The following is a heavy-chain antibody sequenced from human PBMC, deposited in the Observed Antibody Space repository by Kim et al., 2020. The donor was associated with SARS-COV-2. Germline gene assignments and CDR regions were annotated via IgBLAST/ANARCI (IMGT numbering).Heavy chain of an antibody. CDR2: ISYDGSNK. CDR3: ARESSPSHSSGWYVAYY. Sequence: GGSLRLSCAASGFTFSSYAMHWVRQAPGKGLEWVAVISYDGSNKYYADSVKGRFTISRDNSKNTLYLQMNSLRAEDTAVYYCARESSPSHSSGWYVAYY. D-gene: IGHD6-19*01. CDR1: GFTFSSYA. J-gene: IGHJ6*01. V-gene: IGHV3-30-3*01.